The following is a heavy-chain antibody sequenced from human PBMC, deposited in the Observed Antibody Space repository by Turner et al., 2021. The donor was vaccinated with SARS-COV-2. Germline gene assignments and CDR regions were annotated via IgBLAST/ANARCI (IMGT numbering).Heavy chain of an antibody. CDR1: GGTFGSYA. CDR2: ITPSLGIA. J-gene: IGHJ6*02. Sequence: QVHPVQSGSAVKKPGSAVKVSCEAPGGTFGSYALNWVRQAPGQRPEWVGGITPSLGIANTAQKLQGRVTITADRFTNTAYMELSSLTPDDTAVYYCARTKYCSAGLCCSPMDVWGQGTNVTVSS. V-gene: IGHV1-69*10. D-gene: IGHD2-8*02. CDR3: ARTKYCSAGLCCSPMDV.